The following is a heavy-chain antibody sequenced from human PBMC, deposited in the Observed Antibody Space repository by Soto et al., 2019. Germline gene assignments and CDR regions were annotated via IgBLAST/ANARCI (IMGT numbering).Heavy chain of an antibody. Sequence: GGSLRLSCAASGFTFSSYAVSWVRQAPGKGLEWVSAISGSGGSTYYADSVKGRFTISRDNSKNTLYLQMNSLRAEDTAVYYCATTHGGHMTTVTKYYYYGMDVWGHGTTVTVSS. CDR2: ISGSGGST. D-gene: IGHD4-17*01. CDR3: ATTHGGHMTTVTKYYYYGMDV. CDR1: GFTFSSYA. V-gene: IGHV3-23*01. J-gene: IGHJ6*02.